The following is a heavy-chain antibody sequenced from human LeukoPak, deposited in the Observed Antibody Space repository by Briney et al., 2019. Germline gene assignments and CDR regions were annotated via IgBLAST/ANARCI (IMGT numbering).Heavy chain of an antibody. Sequence: SETLSLTCTASGGSISSYYWSWIRQPPGKGLEWIGYIYYSGSTNYNPSLKSRVTISVDTSKNQFSLKLSSVTAADTAVYYCARRYDSSGYYYAAFDYWGQGTLVTVSS. CDR2: IYYSGST. J-gene: IGHJ4*02. D-gene: IGHD3-22*01. CDR3: ARRYDSSGYYYAAFDY. V-gene: IGHV4-59*08. CDR1: GGSISSYY.